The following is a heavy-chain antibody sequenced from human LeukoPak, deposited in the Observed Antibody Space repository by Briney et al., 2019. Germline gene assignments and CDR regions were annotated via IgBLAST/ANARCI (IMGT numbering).Heavy chain of an antibody. V-gene: IGHV1-69*06. CDR1: GGTFSSYA. Sequence: SVKVSCKASGGTFSSYAISWVRQAPGQGLEWMGGIIPIFGTANYAQKFQGRVTITADKSTSTAYMELSSLRSEDTAVYYCASLAAAASIRMDVWGKGTTVTVSS. CDR3: ASLAAAASIRMDV. CDR2: IIPIFGTA. J-gene: IGHJ6*03. D-gene: IGHD6-13*01.